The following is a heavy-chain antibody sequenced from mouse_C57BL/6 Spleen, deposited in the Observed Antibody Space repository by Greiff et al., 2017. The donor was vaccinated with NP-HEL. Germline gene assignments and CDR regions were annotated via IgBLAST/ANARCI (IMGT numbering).Heavy chain of an antibody. Sequence: DVQLQESGPGMVKPSQSLSLTCTVTGYSITSGYDWHWIRHFPGNKLEWMGYISYSGSTNYNPSLKSRISITHDTSKNHFFLKLNSVTTEDTATYYCARGDGYYLYAMDYWGQGTSVTVSS. V-gene: IGHV3-1*01. CDR2: ISYSGST. CDR3: ARGDGYYLYAMDY. D-gene: IGHD2-3*01. J-gene: IGHJ4*01. CDR1: GYSITSGYD.